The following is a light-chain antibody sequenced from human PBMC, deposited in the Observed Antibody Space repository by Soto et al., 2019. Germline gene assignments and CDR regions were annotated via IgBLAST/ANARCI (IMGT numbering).Light chain of an antibody. CDR2: DAS. CDR3: QQYGSSSWT. CDR1: QSVTNNY. Sequence: EIVLTQSPATLSLSPGDRATLSCGASQSVTNNYLAWYQQKPGLAPRLLIYDASYSANGIPDRFSGSGSGTDFTLTSSRLEPEDFVVYYCQQYGSSSWTFGQGTKVDIK. V-gene: IGKV3D-20*01. J-gene: IGKJ1*01.